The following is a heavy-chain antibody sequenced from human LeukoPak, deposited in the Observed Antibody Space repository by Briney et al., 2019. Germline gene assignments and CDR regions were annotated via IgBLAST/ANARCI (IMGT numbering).Heavy chain of an antibody. D-gene: IGHD4-17*01. CDR2: INPNSGGT. CDR3: AKSTTVTTWVVDY. J-gene: IGHJ4*02. V-gene: IGHV1-2*02. CDR1: GYTFTGYY. Sequence: ASVKVSCKASGYTFTGYYMHWVRQAPGQGLEWMGWINPNSGGTNYAQKFQGRVTMTRDTSISTAYMELSRLRSDDTAVYYCAKSTTVTTWVVDYWGPGTLVTVSS.